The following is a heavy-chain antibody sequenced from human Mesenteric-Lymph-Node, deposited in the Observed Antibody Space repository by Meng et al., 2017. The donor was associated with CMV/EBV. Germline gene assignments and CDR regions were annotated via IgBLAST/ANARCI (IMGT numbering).Heavy chain of an antibody. CDR1: GYTLTELS. Sequence: VSCKVSGYTLTELSMHWVRQAPGQGLEWMGNINPSGGRTTYAQKFRGRVTMTRDTSTSTVYMELSSLKSEDTAVYYCARDIGRLDYWGQGTLVTVSS. V-gene: IGHV1-46*01. CDR3: ARDIGRLDY. CDR2: INPSGGRT. D-gene: IGHD1-26*01. J-gene: IGHJ4*02.